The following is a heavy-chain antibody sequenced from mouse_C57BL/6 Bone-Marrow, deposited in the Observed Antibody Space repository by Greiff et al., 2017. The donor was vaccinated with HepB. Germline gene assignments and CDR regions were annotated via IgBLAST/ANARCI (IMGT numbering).Heavy chain of an antibody. V-gene: IGHV1-55*01. D-gene: IGHD2-13*01. CDR2: IYPGSGST. J-gene: IGHJ3*01. Sequence: QVQLQQPGAELVQPGASVKMSCKASGYTFTSYWITWVKQRPGQGLEWIGDIYPGSGSTNYNEKFKSKATLTVNTSSSTAYMQLSSLTSVDSAVYYRAREGGDWGYWGQGTLVTVSA. CDR1: GYTFTSYW. CDR3: AREGGDWGY.